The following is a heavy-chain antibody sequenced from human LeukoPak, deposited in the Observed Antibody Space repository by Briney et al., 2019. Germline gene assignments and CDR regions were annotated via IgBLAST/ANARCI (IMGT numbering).Heavy chain of an antibody. D-gene: IGHD3-10*01. CDR1: GYTFTSYD. CDR2: FNPNSGGT. V-gene: IGHV1-2*02. CDR3: ARDFDYGSGSSSSGFFGFDY. J-gene: IGHJ4*02. Sequence: ASVKVSCKASGYTFTSYDINWVRQAPGQGLEWMGWFNPNSGGTHYAQKFQGRVTMTRDTSINTAYMNLNSLKSDDTAVYYCARDFDYGSGSSSSGFFGFDYWGQGALVTVSS.